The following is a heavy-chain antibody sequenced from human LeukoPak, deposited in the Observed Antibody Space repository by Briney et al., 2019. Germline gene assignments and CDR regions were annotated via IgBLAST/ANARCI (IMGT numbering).Heavy chain of an antibody. Sequence: GATVNVSCTASGSTFTSYGISWVRQTPGHPLEWLGWISGYNGNTNYAQRLQGRVTMTTDPSTSTAYMELRSLRSDDTAVYYCAREKVVTGYYFDYWGQGTLVTVSS. J-gene: IGHJ4*02. CDR1: GSTFTSYG. V-gene: IGHV1-18*01. CDR3: AREKVVTGYYFDY. D-gene: IGHD2-15*01. CDR2: ISGYNGNT.